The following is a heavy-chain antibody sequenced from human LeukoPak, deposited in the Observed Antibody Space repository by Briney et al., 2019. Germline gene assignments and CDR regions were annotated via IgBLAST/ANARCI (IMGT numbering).Heavy chain of an antibody. D-gene: IGHD2-15*01. Sequence: SETLSLTCTVSGGSISSFYWSWIRQPAGKGLEWIGRIYSTGSTNYNPSLKSRVTMSVDTSKNQFSLNLSSVTAADTAMYYCARGMGGYVDYWGQGTLVTVSS. CDR1: GGSISSFY. CDR2: IYSTGST. CDR3: ARGMGGYVDY. J-gene: IGHJ4*02. V-gene: IGHV4-4*07.